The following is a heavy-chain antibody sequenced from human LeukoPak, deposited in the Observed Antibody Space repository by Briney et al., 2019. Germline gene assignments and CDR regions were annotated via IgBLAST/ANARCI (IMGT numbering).Heavy chain of an antibody. CDR2: IYYSGST. CDR3: ARERGSGWYEDY. CDR1: GGSISSSSYY. D-gene: IGHD6-19*01. J-gene: IGHJ4*02. Sequence: SETLSLTCTVSGGSISSSSYYWGWIRQPPGKGLEWIGYIYYSGSTNYNPSLKSRVTISVDTSKNQFSLKLSSVTAADTAVYYCARERGSGWYEDYWGQGTLVTVSS. V-gene: IGHV4-61*01.